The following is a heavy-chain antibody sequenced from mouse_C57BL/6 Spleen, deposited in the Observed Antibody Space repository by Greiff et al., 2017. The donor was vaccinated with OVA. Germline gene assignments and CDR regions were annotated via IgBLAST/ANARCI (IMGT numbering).Heavy chain of an antibody. V-gene: IGHV1-76*01. CDR3: ARAIITTLVTLRYFDV. J-gene: IGHJ1*03. Sequence: VQLQQSGAELVRPGASVKLSCKASGYTFTDYYINWVKQRPGQGLEWIARIYPGSGNTYYNEKFKGKATLTADKSSSTAYMQLSSLTSEDSAVYYCARAIITTLVTLRYFDVWGTGTTVTVSS. CDR1: GYTFTDYY. CDR2: IYPGSGNT. D-gene: IGHD2-4*01.